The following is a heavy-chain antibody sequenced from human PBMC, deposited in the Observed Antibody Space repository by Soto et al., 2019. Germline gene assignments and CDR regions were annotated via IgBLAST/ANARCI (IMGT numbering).Heavy chain of an antibody. CDR1: GFTFSNFA. CDR3: AKFEGALHHNYHMDV. V-gene: IGHV3-23*01. D-gene: IGHD1-1*01. CDR2: VYGGGNGA. Sequence: EMQLLESGGGLVQPGGSLRLSCAASGFTFSNFAMSWVRQAPGKGLEWVSGVYGGGNGALYADSVKGWFIISRDNSKNTLYLHMNSLRAGDTAVYYCAKFEGALHHNYHMDVWGQGTTVTVSS. J-gene: IGHJ6*02.